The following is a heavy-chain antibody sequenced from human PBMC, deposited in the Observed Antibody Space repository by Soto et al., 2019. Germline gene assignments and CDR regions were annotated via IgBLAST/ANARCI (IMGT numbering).Heavy chain of an antibody. CDR2: INPSCGST. D-gene: IGHD1-26*01. CDR3: ARDVGMGSHPYLDY. V-gene: IGHV1-46*01. CDR1: GYTFTTYY. Sequence: ASVKVSCKASGYTFTTYYMYWVRQAPGQGLEWMGIINPSCGSTSFAQKFQGRVTMTRDTSTNTVYMELISLTSDDTAVYYCARDVGMGSHPYLDYWGQGTLVTVSS. J-gene: IGHJ4*02.